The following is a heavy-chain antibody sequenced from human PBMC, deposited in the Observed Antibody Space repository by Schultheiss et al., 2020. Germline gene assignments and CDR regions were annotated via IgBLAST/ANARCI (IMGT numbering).Heavy chain of an antibody. D-gene: IGHD6-13*01. CDR1: GFTFSSYA. V-gene: IGHV4-34*01. CDR3: ARGEYSSSWSFGYYYYGMDV. Sequence: GSLRLSCAASGFTFSSYAMTWVRQAPGKGLEWIGEINHSGSTNYNPSLKSRVTISVDTSKNQFSLKLSSVTAADTAVYYCARGEYSSSWSFGYYYYGMDVWGQGTTVTVAS. CDR2: INHSGST. J-gene: IGHJ6*02.